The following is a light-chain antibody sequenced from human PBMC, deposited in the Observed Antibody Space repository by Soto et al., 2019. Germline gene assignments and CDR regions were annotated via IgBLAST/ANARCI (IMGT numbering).Light chain of an antibody. CDR2: AAS. CDR1: QSISSY. J-gene: IGKJ4*01. Sequence: DIQMTHSPSSLSASVGDRVTITFRSSQSISSYLNWYQQKPGKAPKLLIYAASSLQSGVPSRFSVSGSGTDFTLTISCLQSEDFATYYCQQYYSYPLLTFGGGTKVDI. V-gene: IGKV1-39*01. CDR3: QQYYSYPLLT.